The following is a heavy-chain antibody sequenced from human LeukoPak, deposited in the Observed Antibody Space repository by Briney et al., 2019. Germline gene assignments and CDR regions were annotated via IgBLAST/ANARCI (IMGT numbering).Heavy chain of an antibody. V-gene: IGHV3-30*18. CDR1: GFTFRSYG. CDR2: ISYDGSNK. CDR3: AKEINSSGYYDY. J-gene: IGHJ4*02. D-gene: IGHD3-22*01. Sequence: GRSLRLSCAASGFTFRSYGMHWVRQAPGKGLEWVAVISYDGSNKYYADSVKGRFTISRDNSKNTLYLQMNSLRAEDTAVYYCAKEINSSGYYDYWGQGTLVTVSS.